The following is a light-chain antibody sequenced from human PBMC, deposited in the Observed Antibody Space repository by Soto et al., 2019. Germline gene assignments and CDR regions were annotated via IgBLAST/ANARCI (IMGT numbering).Light chain of an antibody. CDR3: QRFKSSPYP. Sequence: DIQMTQSPSSLSASVGDRVTITCRASQSIVTWLAWYQQKPGKAPKLLIYEASSLESGVPSRFSGTGSGTNSTLTIGARHLEVSAPYYAQRFKSSPYPFGRGPRWRSN. CDR2: EAS. CDR1: QSIVTW. V-gene: IGKV1-5*03. J-gene: IGKJ2*01.